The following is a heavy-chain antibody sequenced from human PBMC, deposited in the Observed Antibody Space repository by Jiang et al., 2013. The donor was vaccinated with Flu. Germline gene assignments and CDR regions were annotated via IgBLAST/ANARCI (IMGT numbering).Heavy chain of an antibody. CDR2: ISSSSSTI. Sequence: YISSSSSTIYYADSVKGRFTISRDNAKNSLYLQMNSLRAEDTAVYYCARGIRRDYWGQGTLVTVSS. J-gene: IGHJ4*02. V-gene: IGHV3-48*01. D-gene: IGHD6-13*01. CDR3: ARGIRRDY.